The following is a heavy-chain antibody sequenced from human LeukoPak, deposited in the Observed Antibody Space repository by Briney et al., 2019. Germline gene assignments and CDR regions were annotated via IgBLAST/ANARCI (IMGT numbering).Heavy chain of an antibody. V-gene: IGHV3-48*01. CDR3: AIVREPNWGPVYYMYV. J-gene: IGHJ6*03. Sequence: GGSLRLSCAASGFTFSSYSMNWVRQAPGKGLEWVSYISTGSPTTYHADSVKGRFTISRDNAKNLLYLQMNSLRAEDTAVYYFAIVREPNWGPVYYMYVSGKGTTVSVYS. CDR1: GFTFSSYS. D-gene: IGHD7-27*01. CDR2: ISTGSPTT.